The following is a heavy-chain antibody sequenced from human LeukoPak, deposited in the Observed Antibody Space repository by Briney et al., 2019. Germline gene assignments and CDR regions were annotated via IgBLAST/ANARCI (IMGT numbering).Heavy chain of an antibody. D-gene: IGHD4-17*01. CDR1: GGSISSYY. Sequence: SETLSLTCTVSGGSISSYYWSWIRQPPGKGLEWIGYIYYSGSTNYNPSLKSRVTISVDTSKNQFSLKLSSVTAADTAAYYCARSSPTTVVLYGMDVWGQGTTVTVSS. CDR2: IYYSGST. J-gene: IGHJ6*02. CDR3: ARSSPTTVVLYGMDV. V-gene: IGHV4-59*01.